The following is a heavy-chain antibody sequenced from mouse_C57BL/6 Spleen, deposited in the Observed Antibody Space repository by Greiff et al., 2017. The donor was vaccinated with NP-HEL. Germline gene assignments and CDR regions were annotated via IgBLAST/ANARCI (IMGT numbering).Heavy chain of an antibody. CDR2: ISYDGSN. CDR1: GYSITSGYY. Sequence: DVKLVESGPGLVKPSQSLSLTCSVTGYSITSGYYWNWIRQFPGNKLEWMGYISYDGSNNYNPSLKNRISITRDTSKNQFFLKLNSVTTEDTATYYCAREGDYYGSSYRYFDVWGTGTTVTVSS. V-gene: IGHV3-6*01. J-gene: IGHJ1*03. D-gene: IGHD1-1*01. CDR3: AREGDYYGSSYRYFDV.